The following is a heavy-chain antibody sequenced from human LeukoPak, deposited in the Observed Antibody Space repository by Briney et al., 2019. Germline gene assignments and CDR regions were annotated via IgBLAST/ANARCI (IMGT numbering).Heavy chain of an antibody. CDR1: GYTFTSYG. Sequence: ASVKVSCKASGYTFTSYGISWVRQAPGQGLEWMGWITAYNDNTYYAQKLQGRVTMTTDTSTSTAYMELSRLGSDDTAVYYCARDPPPYYYDSSGFDYWGQGTLVTVSS. J-gene: IGHJ4*02. D-gene: IGHD3-22*01. CDR3: ARDPPPYYYDSSGFDY. V-gene: IGHV1-18*01. CDR2: ITAYNDNT.